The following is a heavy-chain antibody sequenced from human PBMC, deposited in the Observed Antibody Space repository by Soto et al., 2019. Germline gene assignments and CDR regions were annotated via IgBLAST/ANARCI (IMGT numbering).Heavy chain of an antibody. CDR1: GGSISTGGYY. V-gene: IGHV4-31*03. J-gene: IGHJ5*02. Sequence: TSETLSLTCTVSGGSISTGGYYWNWIRQHPGKGLEWIGYFYYSGSTYYNPSLKSRVTISVNTSKNQFSLKLSSVTAADTAVYYCARSVFPGGQGPLVTASS. CDR2: FYYSGST. CDR3: ARSVFP.